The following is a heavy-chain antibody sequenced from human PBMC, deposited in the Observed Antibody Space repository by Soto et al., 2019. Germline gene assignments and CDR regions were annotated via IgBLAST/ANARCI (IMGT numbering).Heavy chain of an antibody. V-gene: IGHV1-69*13. CDR3: ASFPGGAWYFDY. CDR1: GGTFSSYA. CDR2: IIPIFGTA. D-gene: IGHD3-10*01. Sequence: ASVKVSCKASGGTFSSYAISWVRQAPGQGLEWMGGIIPIFGTANYAQKFQGRVTITADESTSTAYMELSSLRSEDTAVYYCASFPGGAWYFDYWGQGTLVTVSS. J-gene: IGHJ4*02.